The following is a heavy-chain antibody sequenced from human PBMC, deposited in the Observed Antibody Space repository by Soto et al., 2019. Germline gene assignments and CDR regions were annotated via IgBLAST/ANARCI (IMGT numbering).Heavy chain of an antibody. CDR3: ARVLYKWFDP. J-gene: IGHJ5*02. V-gene: IGHV4-39*07. CDR2: IYYSGST. CDR1: GGSISSSIYY. Sequence: PSETLSLTCTVSGGSISSSIYYWGWIRQPPGKGLEWIGSIYYSGSTYYNPSLKSRVTISVDTSKNQFSLKLSSVTAADTAVYYCARVLYKWFDPWGQGTLVTVSS.